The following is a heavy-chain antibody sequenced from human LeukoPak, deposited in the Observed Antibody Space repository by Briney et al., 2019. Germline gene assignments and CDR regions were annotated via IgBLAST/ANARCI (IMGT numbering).Heavy chain of an antibody. V-gene: IGHV4-59*01. Sequence: SETLSLTCTVSGGYISSYYWSWIRQPPGRGLEWIGYIYYSGSTNYNPSLKSRVTISVDTSKDQLSLKLSSVTAADTAVYYCARGSMSGRPDNWFDPWGQGILVTVSS. CDR3: ARGSMSGRPDNWFDP. CDR1: GGYISSYY. CDR2: IYYSGST. D-gene: IGHD6-6*01. J-gene: IGHJ5*02.